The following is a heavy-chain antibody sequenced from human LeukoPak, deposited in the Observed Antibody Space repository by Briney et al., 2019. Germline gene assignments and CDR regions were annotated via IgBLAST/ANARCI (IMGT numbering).Heavy chain of an antibody. V-gene: IGHV3-23*01. J-gene: IGHJ4*02. CDR2: IRDTGDT. CDR1: GFTLSSYA. CDR3: AKAPLTTCRGAFCYPFDY. D-gene: IGHD2-15*01. Sequence: GGSLRLSRAASGFTLSSYAMSWVRQAPGKGLEWVSAIRDTGDTYDADSVLDRFTISRDSSKNTLFFQMNRLSPEDAAVYYCAKAPLTTCRGAFCYPFDYWGLGTLVTVSS.